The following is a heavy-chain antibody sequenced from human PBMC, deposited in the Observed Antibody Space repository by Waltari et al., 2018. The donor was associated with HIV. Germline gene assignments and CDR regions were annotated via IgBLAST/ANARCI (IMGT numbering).Heavy chain of an antibody. Sequence: QVRLVQSGAEVKKPGSSVKISCKASGDTFRSNAVTWVRQAPGQGLEWMGRIIPVLHTADYAQKFQGRVTITVDRSTATVYMELSSLRSDDTAVYYCARGRGIHLGMDVWGQGTTDTVSS. CDR3: ARGRGIHLGMDV. D-gene: IGHD5-12*01. CDR2: IIPVLHTA. J-gene: IGHJ6*02. V-gene: IGHV1-69*04. CDR1: GDTFRSNA.